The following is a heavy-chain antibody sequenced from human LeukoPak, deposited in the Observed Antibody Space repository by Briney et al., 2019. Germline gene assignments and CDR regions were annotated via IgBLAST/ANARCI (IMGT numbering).Heavy chain of an antibody. CDR1: GFSVSSNY. CDR3: TRDWTARSNAFDI. D-gene: IGHD3/OR15-3a*01. J-gene: IGHJ3*02. CDR2: FYSGGST. Sequence: PGGSLRLSCAASGFSVSSNYMSWVRQAPGKGLDWVSVFYSGGSTYYADSLKGRFTISRDESKNTLFLQMNSLRAEDTAVYYCTRDWTARSNAFDIWGQGTMVTVSS. V-gene: IGHV3-66*01.